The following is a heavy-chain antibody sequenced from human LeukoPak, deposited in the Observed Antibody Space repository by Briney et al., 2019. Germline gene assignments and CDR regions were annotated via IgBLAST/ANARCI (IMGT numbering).Heavy chain of an antibody. Sequence: GASVKVSCKASGYTFTGYYMHWVRQAPGQGPEWMGWINPNSGGTNYAQKFQGRVTMARDTPISTAYMELSRLRSDDTAVYYCARDFFMRYYDSSGYYYPRWFDYWGQGTLVTVSS. D-gene: IGHD3-22*01. CDR2: INPNSGGT. CDR1: GYTFTGYY. V-gene: IGHV1-2*02. J-gene: IGHJ4*02. CDR3: ARDFFMRYYDSSGYYYPRWFDY.